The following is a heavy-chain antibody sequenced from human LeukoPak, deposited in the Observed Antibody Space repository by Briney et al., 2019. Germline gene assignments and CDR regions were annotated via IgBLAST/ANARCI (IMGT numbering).Heavy chain of an antibody. D-gene: IGHD4-23*01. CDR2: ISAGSSYI. CDR1: GFTFSTYS. J-gene: IGHJ4*02. Sequence: GGSLRLSCAASGFTFSTYSMNWVRQAPGKGLEWVSSISAGSSYIYYADSVKGRFTISRDNAKNSLYLQMNSLRAEDTAVYYWATNSPQPYYFDYGGQGPLVPVPS. CDR3: ATNSPQPYYFDY. V-gene: IGHV3-21*04.